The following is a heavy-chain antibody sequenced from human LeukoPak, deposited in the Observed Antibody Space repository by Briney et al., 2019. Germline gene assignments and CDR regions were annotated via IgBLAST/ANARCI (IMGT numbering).Heavy chain of an antibody. CDR3: AGGRSSPFGWFDP. CDR1: GYTFTSYD. Sequence: VASVKVSCKASGYTFTSYDINWVRQATGQGLEWMGWMNPNSGNTGYAQKFQGRVTMTRNTSISTAYMELSSLRSEDTAVYYCAGGRSSPFGWFDPWGQGTLVTVSS. J-gene: IGHJ5*02. V-gene: IGHV1-8*01. CDR2: MNPNSGNT. D-gene: IGHD2/OR15-2a*01.